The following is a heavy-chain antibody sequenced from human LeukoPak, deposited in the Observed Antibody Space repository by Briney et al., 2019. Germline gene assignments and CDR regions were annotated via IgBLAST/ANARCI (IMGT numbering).Heavy chain of an antibody. J-gene: IGHJ3*02. V-gene: IGHV4-59*01. CDR2: IYYSGST. Sequence: PSETLSLTCNVSGDSISSYYWTWIRQTLGKELEWIGYIYYSGSTYYNPSLESRVTMSVDTSKSQFSLKLTSVTAADTAVYYCARTYDSSGYSAFHIWGQGTMVTVSS. CDR3: ARTYDSSGYSAFHI. CDR1: GDSISSYY. D-gene: IGHD3-22*01.